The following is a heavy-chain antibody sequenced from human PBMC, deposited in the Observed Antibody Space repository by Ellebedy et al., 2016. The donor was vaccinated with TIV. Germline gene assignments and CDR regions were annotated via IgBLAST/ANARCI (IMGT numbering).Heavy chain of an antibody. CDR3: AKDLAYYYDSSGNS. Sequence: GGSLRLXXAASGFTFSSYAMHWVRQAPGKGLEWVAVISYDGSNKYYADSVKGRFTISRDNSKNTLYLQMNSLRPEDTAVYYCAKDLAYYYDSSGNSWGQGTLVTVSS. CDR2: ISYDGSNK. CDR1: GFTFSSYA. J-gene: IGHJ5*02. V-gene: IGHV3-30-3*01. D-gene: IGHD3-22*01.